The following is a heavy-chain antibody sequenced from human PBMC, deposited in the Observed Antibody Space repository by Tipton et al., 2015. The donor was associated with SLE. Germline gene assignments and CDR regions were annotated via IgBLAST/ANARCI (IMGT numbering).Heavy chain of an antibody. CDR2: INHRGST. J-gene: IGHJ4*02. D-gene: IGHD5-18*01. Sequence: TLSLTCTVSGGSITNHYWNWIRQPPGKGLEWIASINHRGSTYYNPSLKSRVTISLDTSKNQFSLKLTSVTAADTAVFYCARTLGYKYFFDHWGQGTLVPVSS. CDR1: GGSITNHY. CDR3: ARTLGYKYFFDH. V-gene: IGHV4-59*11.